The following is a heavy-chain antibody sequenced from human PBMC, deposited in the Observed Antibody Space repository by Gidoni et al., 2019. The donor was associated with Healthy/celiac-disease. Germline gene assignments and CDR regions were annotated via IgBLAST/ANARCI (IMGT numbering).Heavy chain of an antibody. D-gene: IGHD1-26*01. CDR1: GGSFSGYY. J-gene: IGHJ4*02. CDR2: INHSGST. Sequence: VQLQQWGAGLLNPSETLSLTCAVYGGSFSGYYWSWIRQPPGKGLEWIGEINHSGSTNYNPSRKSRVTISVDTSKNQCSLKLSSVTAADTAVYYCAGGVGAPRLLRYWGQGTLVTVSS. V-gene: IGHV4-34*01. CDR3: AGGVGAPRLLRY.